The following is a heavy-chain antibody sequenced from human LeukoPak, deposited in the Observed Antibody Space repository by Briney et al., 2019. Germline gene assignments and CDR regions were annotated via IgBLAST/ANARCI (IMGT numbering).Heavy chain of an antibody. CDR3: ARGRSRVRGVPVGYYMDV. CDR2: INPNSGNT. V-gene: IGHV1-8*03. Sequence: ASVKVSCKASGYTFTGYYMHWVRQAPGQGLEWMGWINPNSGNTGYAQKFQGRVTITRNTSISTAYMELSSLRSEDTAVYYCARGRSRVRGVPVGYYMDVWGKGTTVTVSS. CDR1: GYTFTGYY. D-gene: IGHD3-10*01. J-gene: IGHJ6*03.